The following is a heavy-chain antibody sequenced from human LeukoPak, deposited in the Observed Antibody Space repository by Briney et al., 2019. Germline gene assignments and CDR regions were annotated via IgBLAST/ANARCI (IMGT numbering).Heavy chain of an antibody. CDR3: ARGVIRYFDWLFDY. J-gene: IGHJ4*02. D-gene: IGHD3-9*01. Sequence: SETLSLTCTVSGGSISSYYWSWIRQPPGKGLEWIGYIYYSGSTNYNPSLKSRVTISGDTSKNQFSLKLSSVTAADTAVYYCARGVIRYFDWLFDYWGQGTLVTVSS. V-gene: IGHV4-59*01. CDR2: IYYSGST. CDR1: GGSISSYY.